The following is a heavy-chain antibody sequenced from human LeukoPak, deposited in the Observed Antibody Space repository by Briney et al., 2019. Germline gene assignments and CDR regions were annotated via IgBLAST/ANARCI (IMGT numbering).Heavy chain of an antibody. CDR1: GYTFTGYY. J-gene: IGHJ5*02. CDR3: ASVYSSSSDWFDP. D-gene: IGHD6-6*01. CDR2: INPNSGGT. V-gene: IGHV1-2*02. Sequence: ASVKVSCKASGYTFTGYYMHWVRQAPGQGLEWMGWINPNSGGTNYAQKFQGRVTMTRDTFISTAYMELSRLRSDDMAVYYCASVYSSSSDWFDPWGQGTLVTVSS.